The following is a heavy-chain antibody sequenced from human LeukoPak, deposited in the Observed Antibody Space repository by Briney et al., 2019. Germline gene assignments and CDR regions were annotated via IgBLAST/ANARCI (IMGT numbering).Heavy chain of an antibody. CDR1: GGSISSYY. CDR2: IYYSGST. D-gene: IGHD2-2*01. V-gene: IGHV4-59*08. CDR3: ARVERPSYYFDY. Sequence: SETLSLTCTVSGGSISSYYWSWIRQPPGGGLEWIGYIYYSGSTNYNPSLKSRVTISVDTSKNQFSLKLSSVTAADAAVYYCARVERPSYYFDYWGQGTLVTVSS. J-gene: IGHJ4*02.